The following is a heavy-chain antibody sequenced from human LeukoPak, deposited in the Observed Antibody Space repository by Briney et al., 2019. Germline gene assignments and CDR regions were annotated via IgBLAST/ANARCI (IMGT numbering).Heavy chain of an antibody. CDR3: ARVRGSSWYSPVDY. V-gene: IGHV4-59*01. D-gene: IGHD6-13*01. CDR2: IYYSGST. CDR1: GGSISSYY. Sequence: PSETLSLTCTVSGGSISSYYWSWIRQPPGKGLEWIGYIYYSGSTNYNPSLKSRVTISVDTSKNQFSLKLSSVTAADTAVYYCARVRGSSWYSPVDYWGQGTLVTVSS. J-gene: IGHJ4*02.